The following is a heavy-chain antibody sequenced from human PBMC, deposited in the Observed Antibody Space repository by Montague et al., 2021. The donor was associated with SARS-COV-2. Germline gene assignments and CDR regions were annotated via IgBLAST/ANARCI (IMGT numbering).Heavy chain of an antibody. CDR2: INHRGST. D-gene: IGHD3-22*01. V-gene: IGHV4-34*01. CDR3: ARGRQHINMVVVVVSGGEYCFGF. Sequence: SETLSLTCAVYDGSFSDYSWTWIRQPPGKGLEWIGEINHRGSTNYNQSLKGRVTISVDTSKYQFSLKMTSVTAADTAVYYCARGRQHINMVVVVVSGGEYCFGFWGQGTLVAVSS. J-gene: IGHJ4*02. CDR1: DGSFSDYS.